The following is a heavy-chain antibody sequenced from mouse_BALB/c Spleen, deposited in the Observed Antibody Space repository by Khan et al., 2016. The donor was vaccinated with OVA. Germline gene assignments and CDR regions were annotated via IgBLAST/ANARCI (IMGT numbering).Heavy chain of an antibody. Sequence: VQLQESGAELAKPGASVKMSCKASDYTFTNYWMHWVKQRPGQGLEWIGYINPSTDYTEYNQKFKDKVTLTADKSSSTAYMQLSSLTSEDSAVYYCVNHGSSSAWFTYWGQGTLVTVSA. D-gene: IGHD1-1*01. CDR3: VNHGSSSAWFTY. CDR2: INPSTDYT. J-gene: IGHJ3*01. V-gene: IGHV1-7*01. CDR1: DYTFTNYW.